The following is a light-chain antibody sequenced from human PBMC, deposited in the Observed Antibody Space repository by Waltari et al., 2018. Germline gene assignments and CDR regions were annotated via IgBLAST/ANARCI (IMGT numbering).Light chain of an antibody. CDR1: QTVLYISNNNNY. J-gene: IGKJ1*01. CDR2: WAS. CDR3: QQYYSTPPT. Sequence: DIVMTQSPDSLAVSLGERATINCKSSQTVLYISNNNNYLSCYQQKPGQPPKLLIYWASTRESGVPDRFSGSGSGTDFTLTISSLQAEDVAVYYCQQYYSTPPTFGQGTKVEIK. V-gene: IGKV4-1*01.